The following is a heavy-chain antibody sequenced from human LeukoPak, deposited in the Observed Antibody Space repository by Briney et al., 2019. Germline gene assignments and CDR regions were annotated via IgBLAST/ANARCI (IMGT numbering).Heavy chain of an antibody. CDR3: ARGDNWGRSYYFDY. D-gene: IGHD7-27*01. CDR1: GGSISSYY. J-gene: IGHJ4*02. Sequence: SETLSLTCTASGGSISSYYWSWIRQPPGKGLEWIGYIYYSGSTNYNPSLKSRVTISVDRSKNQFSLKLSSVTAADTAVYYCARGDNWGRSYYFDYWGQGTLVTVSS. V-gene: IGHV4-59*12. CDR2: IYYSGST.